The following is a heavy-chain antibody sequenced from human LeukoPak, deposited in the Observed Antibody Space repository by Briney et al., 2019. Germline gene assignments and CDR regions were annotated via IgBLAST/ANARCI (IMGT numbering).Heavy chain of an antibody. Sequence: SETLSLTCTVSGGSISSSSYYWGWIRQPPGKGLEWIGSIYYSGSTYYNPSLKSRVTISVDTSKNQFSLKLSSVTAADTAVYYCARQNIAVAGFSDWGQGTLVTVSS. D-gene: IGHD6-13*01. CDR2: IYYSGST. CDR1: GGSISSSSYY. V-gene: IGHV4-39*01. J-gene: IGHJ4*02. CDR3: ARQNIAVAGFSD.